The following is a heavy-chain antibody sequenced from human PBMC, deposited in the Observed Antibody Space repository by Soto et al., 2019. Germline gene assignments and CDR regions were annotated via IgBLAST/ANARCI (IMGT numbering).Heavy chain of an antibody. CDR3: ARIEYSSSSRKFAY. Sequence: GASVKVSCKASGYTFTSYGISWVRQAPGQGLEWMGWISAYNGNTNYAQKLQGRVTMTTDTSTSTAYMELRSLRSDDTAVYYCARIEYSSSSRKFAYWGQGTLVTVSS. CDR1: GYTFTSYG. V-gene: IGHV1-18*01. D-gene: IGHD6-6*01. CDR2: ISAYNGNT. J-gene: IGHJ4*02.